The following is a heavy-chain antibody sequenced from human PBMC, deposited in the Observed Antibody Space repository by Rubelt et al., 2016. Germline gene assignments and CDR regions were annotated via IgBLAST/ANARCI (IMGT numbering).Heavy chain of an antibody. CDR2: VWNDGSKK. J-gene: IGHJ4*02. CDR3: ARDRWLANTDMTHFDY. Sequence: VQLVEPGGGLVQPGGSLRLSCAASGFTFRSYGMHWVRQAPGKGLEWVAIVWNDGSKKYYVDSVKGRFTISKDNAKNTLYLQRNSLRGEDTAGYYCARDRWLANTDMTHFDYWGQGTLVTVSS. V-gene: IGHV3-30*02. D-gene: IGHD5-18*01. CDR1: GFTFRSYG.